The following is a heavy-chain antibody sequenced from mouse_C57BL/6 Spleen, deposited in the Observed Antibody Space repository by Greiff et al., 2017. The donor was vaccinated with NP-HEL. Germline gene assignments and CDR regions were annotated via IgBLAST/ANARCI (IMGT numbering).Heavy chain of an antibody. Sequence: QVQLQQPGAELVRPGSSVKLSCKASGYTFTSYWMDWVKQRPGQGLEWIGNIYPSDSETHYNQKFKGKATLTVDKSSSTAYMQLSSLTSEDSAVYYCARDYGSPVACWGQGTLVTVAA. CDR2: IYPSDSET. CDR1: GYTFTSYW. CDR3: ARDYGSPVAC. D-gene: IGHD1-1*01. V-gene: IGHV1-61*01. J-gene: IGHJ3*01.